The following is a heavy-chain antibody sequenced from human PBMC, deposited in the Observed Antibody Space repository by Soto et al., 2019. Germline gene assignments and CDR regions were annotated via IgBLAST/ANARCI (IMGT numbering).Heavy chain of an antibody. Sequence: QVQLVQSGAEVKKPGASVKVSCKASGYTFTSYDINWVRQATGQGLEWMGWMNPNSGNTGYAQKFQGRVTMTRNTSISTAYMELGSLRSEDTAVYYCASQGRIDGDYFYFQRWGQVTLVTVSS. CDR2: MNPNSGNT. CDR3: ASQGRIDGDYFYFQR. D-gene: IGHD4-17*01. V-gene: IGHV1-8*01. J-gene: IGHJ1*01. CDR1: GYTFTSYD.